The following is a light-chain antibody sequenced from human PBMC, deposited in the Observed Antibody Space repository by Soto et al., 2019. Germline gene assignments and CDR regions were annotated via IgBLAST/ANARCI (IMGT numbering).Light chain of an antibody. CDR3: QQRRAWRSV. V-gene: IGKV3-11*01. Sequence: EIVLTQSPATLSLSPGERATLSCRASQSVGTDLVWYQHKPGQALRLLIYDASKRAIGIPDRFSGSWSGTDFTLTICSLEPGYSAVYYCQQRRAWRSVFGGGSKME. CDR2: DAS. CDR1: QSVGTD. J-gene: IGKJ4*01.